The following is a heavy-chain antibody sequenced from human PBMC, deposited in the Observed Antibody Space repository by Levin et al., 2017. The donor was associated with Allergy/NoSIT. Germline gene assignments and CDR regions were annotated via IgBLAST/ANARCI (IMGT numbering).Heavy chain of an antibody. D-gene: IGHD6-6*01. J-gene: IGHJ3*02. CDR2: IYPGDSDT. Sequence: GESLKISCKGSGYSFTSYWIGWVRQMPGKGLEWMGIIYPGDSDTRYSPSFQGQVTISADKSISTAYLQWSSLKASDTAMYYCASAYSSSSGQGAFDIWGQGTMVTVSS. CDR3: ASAYSSSSGQGAFDI. CDR1: GYSFTSYW. V-gene: IGHV5-51*01.